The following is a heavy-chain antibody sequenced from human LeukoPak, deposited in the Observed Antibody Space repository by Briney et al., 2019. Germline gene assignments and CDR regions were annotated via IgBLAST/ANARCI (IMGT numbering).Heavy chain of an antibody. Sequence: GGSLRLSCAASGFTFSTYSMNWVRQAPGKGLEWVSSISSSSSYIYYADSVKGRFTISRDNAENSLYLQMNSLRAEDTAVYYCARFVTMIGFDYWGQGTLVTVSS. J-gene: IGHJ4*02. V-gene: IGHV3-21*01. D-gene: IGHD3-10*02. CDR2: ISSSSSYI. CDR3: ARFVTMIGFDY. CDR1: GFTFSTYS.